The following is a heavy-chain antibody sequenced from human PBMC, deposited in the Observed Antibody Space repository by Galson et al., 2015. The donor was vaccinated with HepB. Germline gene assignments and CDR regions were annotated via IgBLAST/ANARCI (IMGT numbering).Heavy chain of an antibody. Sequence: SVKVSCKASGYTFNSYGISWVRQAPGQGLEWMGWISAYNGNTKYAQKFQGRVTMTTDTSTSTAYLELRSLRSDDTAVYYCARAIKLLWFGGDLDYYGMDVWGQGTMVTVSS. D-gene: IGHD3-10*01. CDR1: GYTFNSYG. J-gene: IGHJ6*02. V-gene: IGHV1-18*04. CDR3: ARAIKLLWFGGDLDYYGMDV. CDR2: ISAYNGNT.